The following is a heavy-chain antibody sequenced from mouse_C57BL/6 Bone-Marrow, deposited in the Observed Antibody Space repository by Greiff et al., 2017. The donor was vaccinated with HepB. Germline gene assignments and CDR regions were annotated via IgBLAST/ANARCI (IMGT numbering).Heavy chain of an antibody. V-gene: IGHV1-82*01. CDR2: IYPGDGDT. D-gene: IGHD2-4*01. CDR1: GYAFSSSW. Sequence: QVQLKQSGPELVKPGASVKISCKASGYAFSSSWMNWVKQRPGKGLEWIGRIYPGDGDTNYNGKFKGKATLTADKSSSTAYMQLSSLTSEDSAVYFCAREGLRGFAYWGQGTLVTVSA. CDR3: AREGLRGFAY. J-gene: IGHJ3*01.